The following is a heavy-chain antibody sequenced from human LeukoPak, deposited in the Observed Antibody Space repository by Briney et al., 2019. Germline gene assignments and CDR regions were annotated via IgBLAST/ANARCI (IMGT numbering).Heavy chain of an antibody. Sequence: ASVTVSFKASGYTFTGYYMHWVRQAPGQGLEWMGWINPNSGGKNYAQKFQGRVTMTRDTSISTAYMELSGLRSDDTAVYYCARVGWELHAFDIWGQGTMVTVSS. CDR1: GYTFTGYY. J-gene: IGHJ3*02. CDR3: ARVGWELHAFDI. CDR2: INPNSGGK. D-gene: IGHD1-26*01. V-gene: IGHV1-2*02.